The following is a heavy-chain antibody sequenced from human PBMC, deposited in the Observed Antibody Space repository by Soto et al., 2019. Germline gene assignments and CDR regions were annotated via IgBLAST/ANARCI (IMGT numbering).Heavy chain of an antibody. V-gene: IGHV4-30-4*01. CDR3: ASRRSRGRALLFDP. Sequence: SETLSLTCTVSGGSISSGDYYWSWIRQPPGKGLEWIGYIYYSGSTYYNPSLKSRVTISVDTSKNQFSLKLSSVTAADTAVYYCASRRSRGRALLFDPWGQGTLVTVSS. J-gene: IGHJ5*02. CDR2: IYYSGST. CDR1: GGSISSGDYY. D-gene: IGHD1-26*01.